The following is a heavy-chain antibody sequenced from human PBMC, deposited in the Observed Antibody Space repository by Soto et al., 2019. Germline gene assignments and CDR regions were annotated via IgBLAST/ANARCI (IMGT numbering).Heavy chain of an antibody. J-gene: IGHJ4*02. V-gene: IGHV3-30-3*01. CDR2: ISYDGSNK. CDR3: ATETSTAMVHSTDY. Sequence: GGSLRLSCAASGFTFSSYAMHWVRQAPGKGLEWVAVISYDGSNKYYADSVKGRFTISRDNSKNTLYLQMNSLRAEDTAVYYCATETSTAMVHSTDYWGQGTLVTVSS. CDR1: GFTFSSYA. D-gene: IGHD5-18*01.